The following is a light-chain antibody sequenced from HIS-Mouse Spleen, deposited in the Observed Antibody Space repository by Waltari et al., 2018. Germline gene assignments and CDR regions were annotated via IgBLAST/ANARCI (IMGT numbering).Light chain of an antibody. Sequence: SYELTQPPSVSVSPGQTASITCSGDKLGDKYACWYQQKPGQSPVLVIYQDSKRPSGTPWRFAGANSGNTATLTISGTQAMDEADYYCQAWDSSTAVVFGGGTKLTVL. CDR3: QAWDSSTAVV. CDR2: QDS. J-gene: IGLJ2*01. V-gene: IGLV3-1*01. CDR1: KLGDKY.